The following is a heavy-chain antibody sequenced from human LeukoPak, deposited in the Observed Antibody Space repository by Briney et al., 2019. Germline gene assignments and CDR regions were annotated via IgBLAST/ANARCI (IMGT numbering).Heavy chain of an antibody. CDR3: ARAIPTYYYDSSGYYYGY. V-gene: IGHV3-7*01. Sequence: GGSLRLSCAASGFTFSSYWMSWVRQAPGKGLERVANIKQDGSEKYYVDSVKGRFTISRDNAKNSLYLQMNSLKAEDTAVYYCARAIPTYYYDSSGYYYGYWGQGTLVTVSS. CDR1: GFTFSSYW. CDR2: IKQDGSEK. J-gene: IGHJ4*02. D-gene: IGHD3-22*01.